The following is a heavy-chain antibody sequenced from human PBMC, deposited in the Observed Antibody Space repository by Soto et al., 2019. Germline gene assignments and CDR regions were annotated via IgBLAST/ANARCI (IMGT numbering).Heavy chain of an antibody. CDR3: ARGRGLYNSGRSQLDY. CDR2: IIPRFGTT. V-gene: IGHV1-69*01. D-gene: IGHD1-1*01. CDR1: GDTFSRYT. J-gene: IGHJ4*02. Sequence: QVQLVQSGADVKKPGSSVRVSCKASGDTFSRYTVNWVRQAPRQGLEWMGGIIPRFGTTNFAPTLQGRVTITADESMSTVYMELSSLRSEDTALYYCARGRGLYNSGRSQLDYWGQGTLVTVSS.